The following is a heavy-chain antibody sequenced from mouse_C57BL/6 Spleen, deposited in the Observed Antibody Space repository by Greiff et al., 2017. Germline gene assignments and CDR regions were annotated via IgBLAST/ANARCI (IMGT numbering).Heavy chain of an antibody. Sequence: VQLQQSGAELVRPGTSVKVSCKASGYAFTNYLIEWVKQRPGQGLEWIGVINPGSGGTNYNEKFKGKATLTADKSSSTAYMQLSSLTSEDSAVYFCAIDGYFDYWGQGTTLTVSS. D-gene: IGHD2-3*01. CDR3: AIDGYFDY. CDR1: GYAFTNYL. J-gene: IGHJ2*01. CDR2: INPGSGGT. V-gene: IGHV1-54*01.